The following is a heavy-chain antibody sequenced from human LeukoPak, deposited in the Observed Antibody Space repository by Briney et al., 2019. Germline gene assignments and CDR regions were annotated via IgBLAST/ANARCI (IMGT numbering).Heavy chain of an antibody. CDR1: GFTFSSYG. D-gene: IGHD1-26*01. V-gene: IGHV3-23*01. Sequence: QAGGSLRLSCAASGFTFSSYGMSWVRQAPGKGLEWVSAISGSGGSTYYADSVKGRFTISRDNSKNTLYLQMNSLRAEDTAVYYCAKDRGGSYFYYYYMDVWGKGTTVTVSS. J-gene: IGHJ6*03. CDR2: ISGSGGST. CDR3: AKDRGGSYFYYYYMDV.